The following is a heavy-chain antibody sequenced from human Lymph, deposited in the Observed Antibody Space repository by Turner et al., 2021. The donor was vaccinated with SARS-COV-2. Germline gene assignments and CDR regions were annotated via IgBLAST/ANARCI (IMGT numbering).Heavy chain of an antibody. CDR2: ISAYNGNT. D-gene: IGHD3-3*01. CDR1: GYTFTSYG. J-gene: IGHJ6*02. Sequence: QVQLVQSGAEVKKPGASVKVYCKASGYTFTSYGLSWVRQAPGQGLEWMGWISAYNGNTNYAQKLQGRVTMTTDTSTSTAYMELRSMRSDDTAVYYCARDLGLEWLIKYYYGMDVWGQGTTVTVSS. CDR3: ARDLGLEWLIKYYYGMDV. V-gene: IGHV1-18*04.